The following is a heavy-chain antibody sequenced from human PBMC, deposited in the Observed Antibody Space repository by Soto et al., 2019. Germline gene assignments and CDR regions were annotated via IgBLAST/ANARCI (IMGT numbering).Heavy chain of an antibody. Sequence: SETLSLTCTVSGGSISSYYWSWIRQPPGKGLEWIGYIYYSGSTNYNPSLKSRVTISVDTSKNQFSLKLSSVTAADTAVYCGGGDSDTRTGKGSRAFDIWGQGTMVTVSS. J-gene: IGHJ3*02. CDR2: IYYSGST. D-gene: IGHD2-2*01. V-gene: IGHV4-59*01. CDR3: GGDSDTRTGKGSRAFDI. CDR1: GGSISSYY.